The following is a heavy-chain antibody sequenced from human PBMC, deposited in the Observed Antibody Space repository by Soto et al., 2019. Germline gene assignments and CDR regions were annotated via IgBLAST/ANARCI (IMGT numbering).Heavy chain of an antibody. CDR1: GYTLTELS. CDR2: FDPEDGET. J-gene: IGHJ4*02. D-gene: IGHD4-17*01. CDR3: ATLLWTTVTTFDY. V-gene: IGHV1-24*01. Sequence: ASVKVSCKVSGYTLTELSMHWVRQAPGKGLEWMGGFDPEDGETIYAQKFQGRVTVTEDTSTDTAYMELSSLRSEDTAVYYCATLLWTTVTTFDYWGQGTLVTVSS.